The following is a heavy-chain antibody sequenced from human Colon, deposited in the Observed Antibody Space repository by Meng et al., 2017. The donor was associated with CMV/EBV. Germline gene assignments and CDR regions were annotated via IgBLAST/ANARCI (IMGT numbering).Heavy chain of an antibody. Sequence: VLLQQGGPGVLKLLDTLALPCACSVGAFSVYYWTWIRPPPGRGLEWIGESYYTGSTNYSPSLKSRVTISLDTSKNQFSLKLNSVTAADTAVYYCARATKSSCWEVLDYWGHGTLVTVSS. D-gene: IGHD2-2*01. CDR1: VGAFSVYY. J-gene: IGHJ4*01. CDR2: SYYTGST. CDR3: ARATKSSCWEVLDY. V-gene: IGHV4-34*01.